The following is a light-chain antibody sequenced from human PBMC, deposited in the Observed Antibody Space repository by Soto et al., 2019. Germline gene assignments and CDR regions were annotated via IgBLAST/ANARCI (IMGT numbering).Light chain of an antibody. CDR3: SSYVISNTYVV. Sequence: QSALTQPASVSGSPGQSITISCTGTISDVGGYNYVSWYQQHPGKAPKLMIYGVSNRPSGVSNRFSGSKSGNTASLTISGLHAEDEADYFCSSYVISNTYVVFGGGTKLTVL. CDR1: ISDVGGYNY. J-gene: IGLJ2*01. CDR2: GVS. V-gene: IGLV2-14*03.